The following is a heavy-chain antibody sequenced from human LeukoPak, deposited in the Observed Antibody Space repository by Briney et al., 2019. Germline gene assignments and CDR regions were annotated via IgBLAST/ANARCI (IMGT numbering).Heavy chain of an antibody. V-gene: IGHV3-11*04. D-gene: IGHD3-10*01. J-gene: IGHJ5*02. CDR3: AREPHPYYYGSGHWEWFDP. Sequence: PGGSLRLSCAASGFTFSDYYMSWIRQAPGKGLEWVSYISSSGSTIYYADSVKGRFTISRDNAKNSLYLQMNSPRAEDTAVYYCAREPHPYYYGSGHWEWFDPWGQGTLVTVSS. CDR1: GFTFSDYY. CDR2: ISSSGSTI.